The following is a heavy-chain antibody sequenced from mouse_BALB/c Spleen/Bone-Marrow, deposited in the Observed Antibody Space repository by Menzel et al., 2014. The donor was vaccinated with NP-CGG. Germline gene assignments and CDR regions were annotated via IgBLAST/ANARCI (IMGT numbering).Heavy chain of an antibody. D-gene: IGHD2-4*01. J-gene: IGHJ3*01. CDR1: GFTFSSYG. CDR3: ARHAYYDQTEVSFVY. Sequence: EVQGVESGGNLVKSGGSLKLSCAASGFTFSSYGMSWVRQTPEKRLEWVATISGGGSYTFHPDSVKGRFTISRDNAKNNLYLQLSSLRSEDTALYYCARHAYYDQTEVSFVYWGQGTLVTVSA. V-gene: IGHV5-9-2*01. CDR2: ISGGGSYT.